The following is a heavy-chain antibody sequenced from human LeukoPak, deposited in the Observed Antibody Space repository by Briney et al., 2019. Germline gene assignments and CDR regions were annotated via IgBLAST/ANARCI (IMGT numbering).Heavy chain of an antibody. V-gene: IGHV3-21*01. D-gene: IGHD3-10*01. J-gene: IGHJ3*02. CDR3: ARGTGGSGSYYKQTGAFDI. Sequence: PGGSLRLSCAASGFTFSSYSMNWVRQAPGKGLEWVSSISSSSSYIYYADSVKGRFTISRDNAKNSLYLQMNSLRAEDTAVYYCARGTGGSGSYYKQTGAFDIWGQGTMVTVSS. CDR2: ISSSSSYI. CDR1: GFTFSSYS.